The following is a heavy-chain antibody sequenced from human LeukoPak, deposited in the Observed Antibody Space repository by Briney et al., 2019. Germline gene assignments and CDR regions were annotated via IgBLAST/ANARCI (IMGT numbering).Heavy chain of an antibody. CDR1: GFTFSSYS. CDR2: ISSSSGYI. CDR3: ARGPPRDGYNTYYYYYMDV. J-gene: IGHJ6*03. Sequence: GGSLRLSCAASGFTFSSYSMNWVRQAPGKGLEWVSSISSSSGYIYYADSVKGRFTISRDNAKNSLYLQMNSLRAEDTAVYYCARGPPRDGYNTYYYYYMDVWGKGTTVTVSS. D-gene: IGHD5-24*01. V-gene: IGHV3-21*01.